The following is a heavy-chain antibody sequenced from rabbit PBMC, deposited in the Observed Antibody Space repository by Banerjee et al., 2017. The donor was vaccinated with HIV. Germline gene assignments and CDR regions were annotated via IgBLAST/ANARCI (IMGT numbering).Heavy chain of an antibody. Sequence: QEQLEESGGDLVKPGASLTLTCTASGFSFSSSYCMCWVRQAPGKGLEWIGCIYTGSGSTYYASWAKGRFTISKTSSTTVTLQMTSLTAADTATYFCARGYYSYNYATDLWGPGTLVTVS. CDR2: IYTGSGST. J-gene: IGHJ4*01. V-gene: IGHV1S45*01. CDR1: GFSFSSSYC. CDR3: ARGYYSYNYATDL. D-gene: IGHD6-1*01.